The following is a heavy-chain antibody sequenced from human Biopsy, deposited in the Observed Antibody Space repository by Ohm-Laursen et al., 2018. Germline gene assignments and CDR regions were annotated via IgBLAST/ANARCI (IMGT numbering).Heavy chain of an antibody. Sequence: AASVKVSCKASGFSFTGYYIHWVRQAPGQGLEWMGWISPKSGGTNYAQKFQGNITMTKNTSKSTVYMELSSLRSADTAVYFCARNTGWYGDLYYFDYWGQGTLVTVSS. J-gene: IGHJ4*02. D-gene: IGHD6-19*01. CDR1: GFSFTGYY. CDR2: ISPKSGGT. V-gene: IGHV1-2*02. CDR3: ARNTGWYGDLYYFDY.